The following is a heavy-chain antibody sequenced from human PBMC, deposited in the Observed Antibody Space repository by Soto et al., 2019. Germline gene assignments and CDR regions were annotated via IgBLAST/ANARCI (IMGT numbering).Heavy chain of an antibody. D-gene: IGHD3-16*01. CDR1: GYTFTNFG. CDR3: ASGGTPIDH. CDR2: ISAYNGNT. J-gene: IGHJ4*02. V-gene: IGHV1-18*01. Sequence: QVQLVQSGAEVKKPGASVKVSCKASGYTFTNFGISWVRQAPGQGLEWMGWISAYNGNTNYAQNFQGRVTMTTDTSTRTADMELRSLSSDDAAGYYCASGGTPIDHWGQGTLVTVSS.